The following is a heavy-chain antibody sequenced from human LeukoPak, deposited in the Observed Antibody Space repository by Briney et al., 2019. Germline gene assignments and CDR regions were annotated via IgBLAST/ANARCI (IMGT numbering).Heavy chain of an antibody. V-gene: IGHV6-1*01. Sequence: SQTLSLTCDISGDSVSRNSASWNGIRQSPSRGLEWLGRTYYRSKWFNDYGLSVKGRITIYPDTSKNQLSLQLNSVTPEDTAVYYCARGTGTISDFDYWGQGTLVTVSS. J-gene: IGHJ4*02. D-gene: IGHD1-1*01. CDR1: GDSVSRNSAS. CDR2: TYYRSKWFN. CDR3: ARGTGTISDFDY.